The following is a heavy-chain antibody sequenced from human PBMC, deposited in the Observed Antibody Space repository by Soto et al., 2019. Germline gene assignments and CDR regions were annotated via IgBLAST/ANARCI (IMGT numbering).Heavy chain of an antibody. V-gene: IGHV3-23*01. D-gene: IGHD4-17*01. CDR2: ISGSGGNT. CDR3: AKSTVTTKLRWYFDL. Sequence: GGSLRLSCAASGFTFSSYAMSWVRQAPGKGLEWVSGISGSGGNTYYADSVKGWFTISRDSSKNTLYLQMNSLRAEDTAVYYCAKSTVTTKLRWYFDLWGRGTLVTVSS. J-gene: IGHJ2*01. CDR1: GFTFSSYA.